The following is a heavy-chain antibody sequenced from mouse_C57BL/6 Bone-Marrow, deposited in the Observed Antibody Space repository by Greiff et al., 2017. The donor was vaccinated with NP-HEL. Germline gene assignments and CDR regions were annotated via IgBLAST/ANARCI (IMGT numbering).Heavy chain of an antibody. Sequence: EVQRVESGPELVKPGASVKISCKASGYSFTGYYMNWVNQSPEKSLEWIGEINPSTGGTTYNQKFKAKATLTVDKSSSTAYMQLKSLTSEDSAVYYCARYYSNFYWYFDVWGTGTTVTVSS. D-gene: IGHD2-5*01. CDR1: GYSFTGYY. CDR3: ARYYSNFYWYFDV. CDR2: INPSTGGT. J-gene: IGHJ1*03. V-gene: IGHV1-42*01.